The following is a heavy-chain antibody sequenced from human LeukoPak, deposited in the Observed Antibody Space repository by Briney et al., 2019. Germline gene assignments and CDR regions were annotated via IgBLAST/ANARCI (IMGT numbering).Heavy chain of an antibody. V-gene: IGHV3-74*01. CDR1: GFTFSSYW. CDR3: ALLTRSNPPFDY. Sequence: QPGGSLRLSCAASGFTFSSYWTHWVRQAPGKGLVWVSRIKNDGRSPSYADSVKGRFTISSDNAKNTVYLQMNSLRAEDTAVYYCALLTRSNPPFDYWGQGTLSPSP. D-gene: IGHD3-16*02. CDR2: IKNDGRSP. J-gene: IGHJ4*02.